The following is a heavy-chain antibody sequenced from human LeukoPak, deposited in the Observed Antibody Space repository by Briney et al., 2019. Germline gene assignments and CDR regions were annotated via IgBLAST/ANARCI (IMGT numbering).Heavy chain of an antibody. CDR2: ISAYNGNT. CDR3: ARDFRRGPQRHDSSRTYMDV. D-gene: IGHD3-22*01. Sequence: ASVKVSCKASGYTFTSYGISWVRQAPGQGLEWMGWISAYNGNTNYAQKLQGRVTMTSDTSTSTAYMELRSLRSDDTAVYYCARDFRRGPQRHDSSRTYMDVWGKGTTVTVS. CDR1: GYTFTSYG. V-gene: IGHV1-18*01. J-gene: IGHJ6*03.